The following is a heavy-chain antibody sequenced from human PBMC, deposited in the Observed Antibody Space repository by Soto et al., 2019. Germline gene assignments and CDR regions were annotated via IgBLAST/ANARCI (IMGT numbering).Heavy chain of an antibody. J-gene: IGHJ1*01. D-gene: IGHD6-13*01. CDR3: ARALTPSRIAAGFQH. V-gene: IGHV4-59*01. CDR1: GGSISSYY. Sequence: ETLSLTCTVSGGSISSYYWSWIRQPPGKGLEWIGYIYYSGTTNYNPSLKSRVTISVDTSKNQFSLRLSSVTAADTAVYYCARALTPSRIAAGFQHWGQGTLVTVSS. CDR2: IYYSGTT.